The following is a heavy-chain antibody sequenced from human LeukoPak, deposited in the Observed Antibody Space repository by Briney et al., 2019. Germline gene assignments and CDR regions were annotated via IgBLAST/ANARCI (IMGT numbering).Heavy chain of an antibody. V-gene: IGHV4-39*01. Sequence: SETLSLTCTVSGGSISSSSYYWGWIRQPPGKGLEWIGSIYYSGSTYYNPSLKSRVTISVDTSKNQFSLKLSSVTAADTAVYYCARQYYYGSGSYSYYYYGMDVWGQGTTVTVSS. D-gene: IGHD3-10*01. CDR1: GGSISSSSYY. CDR3: ARQYYYGSGSYSYYYYGMDV. CDR2: IYYSGST. J-gene: IGHJ6*02.